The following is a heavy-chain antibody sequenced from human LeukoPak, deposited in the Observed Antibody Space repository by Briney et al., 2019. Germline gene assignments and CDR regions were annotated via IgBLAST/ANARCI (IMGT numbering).Heavy chain of an antibody. D-gene: IGHD4-17*01. Sequence: PSETLSLTCTVSGGSISSGDYYWRWIRQPPGKGLEWIGYIYYSGSTYYNPSLKSRVTISVDTSKNQFSLKLSSVTAADTAVFYCARDHHGDYAFDYWGQGTLVTVSS. CDR1: GGSISSGDYY. CDR2: IYYSGST. CDR3: ARDHHGDYAFDY. J-gene: IGHJ4*02. V-gene: IGHV4-30-4*01.